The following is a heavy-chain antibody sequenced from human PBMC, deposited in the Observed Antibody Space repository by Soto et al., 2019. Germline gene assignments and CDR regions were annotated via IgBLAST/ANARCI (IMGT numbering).Heavy chain of an antibody. Sequence: EVQLEESGGALVQPGRSLRLSCAASGFTFDDYAMHWVRQVLGKGLEWVSSISWNSGNIGYVDSVKGRFTTSRDNAKNSLYLQMNNLRPEDTALYYCVRSKGGYSYGTPFDYWGQGTLVTVSS. V-gene: IGHV3-9*01. CDR1: GFTFDDYA. J-gene: IGHJ4*02. CDR2: ISWNSGNI. D-gene: IGHD5-18*01. CDR3: VRSKGGYSYGTPFDY.